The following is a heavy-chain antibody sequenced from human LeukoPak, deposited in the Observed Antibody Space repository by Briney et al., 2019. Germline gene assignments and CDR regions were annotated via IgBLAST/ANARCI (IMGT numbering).Heavy chain of an antibody. CDR1: GYTLTELS. CDR2: FDPEDGET. D-gene: IGHD4-17*01. V-gene: IGHV1-24*01. Sequence: ASVKVSCKVSGYTLTELSMHWVRQAPGKGLEWMGGFDPEDGETIYAQKFQGRVTMTEDTSTDTAYMELSSLRSEDTAVYYCATLLSQMTTVTYPDYWGQGTLVTVSS. J-gene: IGHJ4*02. CDR3: ATLLSQMTTVTYPDY.